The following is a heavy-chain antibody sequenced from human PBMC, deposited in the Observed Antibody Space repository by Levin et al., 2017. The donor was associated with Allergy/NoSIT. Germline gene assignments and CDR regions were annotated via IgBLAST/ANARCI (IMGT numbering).Heavy chain of an antibody. CDR2: IWYDGSNK. J-gene: IGHJ6*03. V-gene: IGHV3-33*01. D-gene: IGHD6-13*01. CDR3: AGGAADGTYHYYYYMDV. Sequence: LSLTCAASGFTFSSFGIHWVRQAPGKGLEWVALIWYDGSNKYYADSVKGRFTISRDNPTNTLYLQVNSPRAEDTAVYYCAGGAADGTYHYYYYMDVWGKGTPVTVSS. CDR1: GFTFSSFG.